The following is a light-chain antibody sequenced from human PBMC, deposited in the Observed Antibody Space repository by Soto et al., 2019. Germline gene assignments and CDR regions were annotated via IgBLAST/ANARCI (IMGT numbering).Light chain of an antibody. CDR2: EGS. Sequence: QSDLTKPASVSGSPGQSITISCTGTSSDVGSYNLVSWYQQHPGKAPKLMIYEGSKRPSGVSNRFSGSKSGNTASLTISGLQAEDEADYYCCSYAGSSTSVFGTGTKVTDL. V-gene: IGLV2-23*01. CDR1: SSDVGSYNL. CDR3: CSYAGSSTSV. J-gene: IGLJ1*01.